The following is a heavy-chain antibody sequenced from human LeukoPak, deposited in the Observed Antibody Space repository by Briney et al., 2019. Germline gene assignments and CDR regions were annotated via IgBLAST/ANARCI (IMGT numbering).Heavy chain of an antibody. CDR1: GFTFSSYA. D-gene: IGHD4-17*01. J-gene: IGHJ4*02. CDR2: ISYDGSNK. V-gene: IGHV3-30-3*01. CDR3: ARDTDGPLDY. Sequence: GRSLRLSCAASGFTFSSYATHWVRQAPGKGLEWVAVISYDGSNKYYADSVKGRFTISRDNSKNTLYLQMNSLRAEDTAVYYCARDTDGPLDYWGQGTLVTVSS.